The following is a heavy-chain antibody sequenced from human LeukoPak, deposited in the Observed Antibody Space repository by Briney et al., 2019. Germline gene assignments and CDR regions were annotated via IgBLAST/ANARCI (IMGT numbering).Heavy chain of an antibody. CDR2: INHSGST. Sequence: SETLSLACAVYGGSFSGYYWSWIRQPPGKGLEWIGEINHSGSTNYNPSLKSRVTISVDTSKNQFSLKLSSVTAADTAVYYCARGPVGYCSSTSCYNGMDVWGQGTTVTVSS. CDR3: ARGPVGYCSSTSCYNGMDV. CDR1: GGSFSGYY. J-gene: IGHJ6*02. V-gene: IGHV4-34*01. D-gene: IGHD2-2*02.